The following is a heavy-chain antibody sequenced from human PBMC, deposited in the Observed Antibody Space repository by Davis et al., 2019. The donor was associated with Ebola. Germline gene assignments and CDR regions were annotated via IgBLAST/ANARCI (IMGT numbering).Heavy chain of an antibody. D-gene: IGHD4-23*01. CDR2: IWYDGSNK. J-gene: IGHJ4*02. CDR3: AYGGNSGY. Sequence: GESLKISCAASGFTFSSYGMHWVRQAPGKGLEWVAVIWYDGSNKYYADSVKGRFTISRDNSKNTLYLQMNSLKTEDTAVYYCAYGGNSGYWGQGTLVTVSS. V-gene: IGHV3-33*01. CDR1: GFTFSSYG.